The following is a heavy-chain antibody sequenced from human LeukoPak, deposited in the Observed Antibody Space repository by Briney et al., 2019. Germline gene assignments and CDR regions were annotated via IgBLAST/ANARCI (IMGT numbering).Heavy chain of an antibody. V-gene: IGHV4-38-2*02. J-gene: IGHJ4*02. Sequence: SETLSLTCTVSGYSISSGYYWGWTRQPPGKGLERIGSIYHSGSTYYNPSLKSRVTISVDTSKNQFSLKLSSVTAADTAVYYCARDPTNYRLGFDYWGQGTLVTVSS. CDR3: ARDPTNYRLGFDY. CDR1: GYSISSGYY. CDR2: IYHSGST. D-gene: IGHD3-16*02.